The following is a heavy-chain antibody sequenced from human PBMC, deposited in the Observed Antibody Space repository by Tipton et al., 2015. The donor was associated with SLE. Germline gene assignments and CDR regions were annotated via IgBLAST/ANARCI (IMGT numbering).Heavy chain of an antibody. CDR1: GFTFSSYA. CDR2: ISYDGSNK. CDR3: ARVTWQQLGWYFYY. V-gene: IGHV3-30-3*01. D-gene: IGHD6-13*01. Sequence: SLRLSCAASGFTFSSYAMHWVRQAPGKVLAWVAVISYDGSNKYYADTVKGRFTISRDNAKNSLYLQMNSLRAEDTAVYYCARVTWQQLGWYFYYWGQGTLITVSS. J-gene: IGHJ4*02.